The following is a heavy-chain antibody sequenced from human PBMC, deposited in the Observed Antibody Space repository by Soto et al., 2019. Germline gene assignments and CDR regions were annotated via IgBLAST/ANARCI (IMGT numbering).Heavy chain of an antibody. J-gene: IGHJ4*02. Sequence: QVQLVQSGAEVEKPGASVKVSCKASGYIFTSYGISWVRQAPGQGLEWRGWISGNNGNTNYAQKLQGRATMTTDTSTSTAYMELRTLRSDDTAMYYCARLQVRKVAAAGLIDYWGQGTLVTVSS. V-gene: IGHV1-18*01. CDR1: GYIFTSYG. D-gene: IGHD6-13*01. CDR3: ARLQVRKVAAAGLIDY. CDR2: ISGNNGNT.